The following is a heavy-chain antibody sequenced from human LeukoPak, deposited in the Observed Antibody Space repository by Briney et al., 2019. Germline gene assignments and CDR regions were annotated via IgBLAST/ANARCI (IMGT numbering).Heavy chain of an antibody. D-gene: IGHD5-12*01. Sequence: ESGPTLVKPTQTLTLTCTFSGFSLSTSGVGVGWIRQPPGKALEWLALIYWDDDKRYSPSLKSRLTITKDTSKNQVVLTMTNMDPVDTATYYCAHRRGGPGYSGYGYYFDYWGQGTLVIVSS. V-gene: IGHV2-5*02. CDR2: IYWDDDK. CDR1: GFSLSTSGVG. CDR3: AHRRGGPGYSGYGYYFDY. J-gene: IGHJ4*02.